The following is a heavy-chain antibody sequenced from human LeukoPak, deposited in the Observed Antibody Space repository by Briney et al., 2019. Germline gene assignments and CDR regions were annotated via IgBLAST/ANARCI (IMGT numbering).Heavy chain of an antibody. J-gene: IGHJ4*02. CDR2: ISGSGGST. CDR1: GFTFSSYA. D-gene: IGHD5-12*01. V-gene: IGHV3-23*01. Sequence: KSGGSLRLSCAASGFTFSSYAMSWVRQAPGKGLEWVSAISGSGGSTYYADSVKGRFTISRDNSKNTLYLQMNSLRAEDTAVYYCAKVDSGYDSGGGDYWGQGTLVTVSS. CDR3: AKVDSGYDSGGGDY.